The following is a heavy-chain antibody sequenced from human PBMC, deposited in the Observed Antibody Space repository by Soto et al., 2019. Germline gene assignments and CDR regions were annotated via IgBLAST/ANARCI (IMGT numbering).Heavy chain of an antibody. J-gene: IGHJ4*02. CDR2: IYPGDSDT. V-gene: IGHV5-51*01. D-gene: IGHD3-10*01. Sequence: EVQLVQSGAEVKKPGESLKISCKGSGYSFTSYWIGWVRQMPGKGLEWMGIIYPGDSDTRYSPSFQGQVTISADKSISTAYLQWSSLKASDTAMYYCARQEYGDTMVRGVSPPFCDYWGQGTLVTVSS. CDR1: GYSFTSYW. CDR3: ARQEYGDTMVRGVSPPFCDY.